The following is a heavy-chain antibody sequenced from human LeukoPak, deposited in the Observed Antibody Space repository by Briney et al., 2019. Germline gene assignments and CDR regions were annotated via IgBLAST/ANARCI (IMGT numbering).Heavy chain of an antibody. D-gene: IGHD5-24*01. CDR3: AREFQRRDGYNDDY. Sequence: ASVKVPCKASGYTFTGYYMHWVRQAPGQGLEWMGWINPNSGGTNYAQEFQGRVTMTRDTSISTAYMELSRLRSDDTAVYYCAREFQRRDGYNDDYWGQGTLVTVSS. CDR2: INPNSGGT. V-gene: IGHV1-2*02. J-gene: IGHJ4*02. CDR1: GYTFTGYY.